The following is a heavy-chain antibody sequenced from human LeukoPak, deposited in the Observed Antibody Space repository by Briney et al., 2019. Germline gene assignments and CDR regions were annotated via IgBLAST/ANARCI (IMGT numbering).Heavy chain of an antibody. Sequence: ASVKVSCKASGYTFTGYYMHWVRQAPGQGLEWMGWINPNSGGTNYAQKFQGRVTMTRDTSISTAYMELSRLRSDDTAVYYCARGPLRYCSSPSCYTTPYSYYGMDVWGQGPRVTVSS. D-gene: IGHD2-2*02. CDR1: GYTFTGYY. CDR3: ARGPLRYCSSPSCYTTPYSYYGMDV. CDR2: INPNSGGT. V-gene: IGHV1-2*02. J-gene: IGHJ6*02.